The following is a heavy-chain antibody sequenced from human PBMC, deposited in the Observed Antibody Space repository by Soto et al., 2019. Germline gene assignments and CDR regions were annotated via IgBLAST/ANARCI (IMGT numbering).Heavy chain of an antibody. D-gene: IGHD5-12*01. CDR3: ARGGYSGYDLDY. V-gene: IGHV1-69*06. CDR2: IIPLFGTT. Sequence: SVKVSCKVSGSTFSSYAISWVRQAPGQGLDWMGAIIPLFGTTNYAQKFQGRVTITADKSTDTGYMELTSLRSDDTALYYCARGGYSGYDLDYWGQGTLVTVS. CDR1: GSTFSSYA. J-gene: IGHJ4*02.